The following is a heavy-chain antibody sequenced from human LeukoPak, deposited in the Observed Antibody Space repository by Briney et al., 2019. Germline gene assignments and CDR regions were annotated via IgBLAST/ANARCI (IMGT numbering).Heavy chain of an antibody. J-gene: IGHJ4*02. Sequence: GGSLRLSCAASGFTFSSYSMNWVRQAPGKGLEWVSSISSSSYIYYADSVKGRFTISRDNAKNSLYLQMNSLRAEDTAVYYCARDEDSSSWYYYWGQGTLVTVSS. CDR3: ARDEDSSSWYYY. D-gene: IGHD6-13*01. CDR2: ISSSSYI. V-gene: IGHV3-21*01. CDR1: GFTFSSYS.